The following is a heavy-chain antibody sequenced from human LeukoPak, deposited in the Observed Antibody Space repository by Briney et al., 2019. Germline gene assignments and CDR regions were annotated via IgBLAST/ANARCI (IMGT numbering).Heavy chain of an antibody. CDR1: GDSISSTSYY. D-gene: IGHD3-10*01. CDR3: ASRVYGLGSFNY. Sequence: SETLSLTCTVSGDSISSTSYYWDWIRQPPGKGLEWIGSIYNSGTTYYNPSLKSRVTISVDTPKNQFSLKVSSVTAADTAVYYCASRVYGLGSFNYWGQGTLVTVSS. J-gene: IGHJ4*01. CDR2: IYNSGTT. V-gene: IGHV4-39*01.